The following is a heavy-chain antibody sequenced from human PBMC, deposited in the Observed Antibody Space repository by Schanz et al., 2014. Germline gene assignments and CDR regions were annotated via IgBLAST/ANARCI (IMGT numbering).Heavy chain of an antibody. J-gene: IGHJ2*01. D-gene: IGHD3-16*01. Sequence: QVQLVQSGAEVRKPGASVKVSCKASGYTFISYGISWVRQAPGQGLEWMGWISPYNGNTNYAQKLQGRVTMTTDTSANTAYMELRSLRSDDTAHYYCVRVPSRDVSFDLWGRGTLVTVSS. CDR3: VRVPSRDVSFDL. CDR2: ISPYNGNT. CDR1: GYTFISYG. V-gene: IGHV1-18*01.